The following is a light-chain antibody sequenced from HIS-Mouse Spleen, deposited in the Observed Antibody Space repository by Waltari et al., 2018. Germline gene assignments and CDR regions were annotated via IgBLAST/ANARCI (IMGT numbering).Light chain of an antibody. J-gene: IGLJ2*01. CDR2: EDS. V-gene: IGLV3-10*01. CDR3: YSTDSSGNHRV. Sequence: SYELTQPPSVSVSPGQTARITCSGDALHKKYAYWFQQKSGQAPVLVSYEDSKRPSGIPEVFSGSSSGTMATLTISGAQVEDEADYYCYSTDSSGNHRVFGGGTKLTVL. CDR1: ALHKKY.